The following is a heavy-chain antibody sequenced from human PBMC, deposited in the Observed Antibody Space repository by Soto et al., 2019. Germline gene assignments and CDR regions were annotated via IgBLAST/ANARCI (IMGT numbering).Heavy chain of an antibody. CDR3: AKDDYGDYGSVY. V-gene: IGHV3-23*01. J-gene: IGHJ4*02. CDR1: GFTFSSYD. CDR2: ICGSGCST. Sequence: GGSLRLSCAPSGFTFSSYDMSWFRQAPGKGLDWVSAICGSGCSTYYAGSRKGRFTISRDNSKHTLYLHMTSLGAEDTAVYYCAKDDYGDYGSVYWGQGTLVTVS. D-gene: IGHD4-17*01.